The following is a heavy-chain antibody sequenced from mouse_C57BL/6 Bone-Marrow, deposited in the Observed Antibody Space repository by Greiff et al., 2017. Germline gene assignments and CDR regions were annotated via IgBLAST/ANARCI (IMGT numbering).Heavy chain of an antibody. V-gene: IGHV1-69*01. CDR2: IDPSDSYT. Sequence: QVQLQQPGAELVMPGASVKLSCKASGYTFTSYWMHWVKQRPGQGLEWIGEIDPSDSYTNYNQKFKGKSTLTVDKSSSTAYMQLSSLTSEDSAVYYCARRWLTEAMDYWGQGTSVTVSS. J-gene: IGHJ4*01. CDR3: ARRWLTEAMDY. D-gene: IGHD1-1*01. CDR1: GYTFTSYW.